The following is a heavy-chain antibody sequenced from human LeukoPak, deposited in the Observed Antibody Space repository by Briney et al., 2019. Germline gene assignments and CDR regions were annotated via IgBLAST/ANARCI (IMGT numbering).Heavy chain of an antibody. D-gene: IGHD3-10*02. CDR2: ISYDGSNE. CDR3: AELGITMIGGV. V-gene: IGHV3-30*04. Sequence: PGGSLRLSCAASGFSFSTYSMTWVRQAPGKGLEWVAIISYDGSNEYYADSVKGRFTISRDNAKNSLYLQMNSLRAEDTAVYYCAELGITMIGGVWGKGTTVTISS. CDR1: GFSFSTYS. J-gene: IGHJ6*04.